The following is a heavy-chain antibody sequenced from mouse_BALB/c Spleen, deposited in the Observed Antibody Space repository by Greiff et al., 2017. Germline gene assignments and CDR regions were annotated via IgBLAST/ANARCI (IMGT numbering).Heavy chain of an antibody. CDR1: GFSLTSYG. CDR2: IWAGGST. D-gene: IGHD1-1*01. V-gene: IGHV2-9*02. Sequence: VKLVESGPGLVAPSQSLSITCTVSGFSLTSYGVHWVRQPPGKGLEWLGVIWAGGSTNYNSALMSRLSISKDNSKSQVFLKMNSLQTDDTAMYYCAHYYGSSYAMDYWGQGTSVTVSS. CDR3: AHYYGSSYAMDY. J-gene: IGHJ4*01.